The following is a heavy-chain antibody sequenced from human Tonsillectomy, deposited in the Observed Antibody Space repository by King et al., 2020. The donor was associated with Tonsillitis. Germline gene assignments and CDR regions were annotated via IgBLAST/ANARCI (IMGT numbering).Heavy chain of an antibody. CDR1: GYTFTSYG. D-gene: IGHD3-3*01. CDR3: TRGVAKWEDAFDI. CDR2: ISPYNGNT. Sequence: QLVQSGAEVKKPGASVKVACKASGYTFTSYGISWVRQAPGQGLEWMGWISPYNGNTNYEQKLQGRVTMTTDTSTSTAYMELRILRSDDTAVYYCTRGVAKWEDAFDIWGQGTMVTVSS. J-gene: IGHJ3*02. V-gene: IGHV1-18*04.